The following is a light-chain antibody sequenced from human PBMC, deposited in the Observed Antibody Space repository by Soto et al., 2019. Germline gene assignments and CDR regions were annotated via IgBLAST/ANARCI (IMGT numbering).Light chain of an antibody. CDR3: ISYTGSSTSYV. V-gene: IGLV2-14*01. CDR1: RSDIGSYNY. J-gene: IGLJ1*01. CDR2: GVS. Sequence: QSALTQPACVSWSPGQSITISCSVTRSDIGSYNYVAWYQQFPGKTPKILIYGVSNRPSGVSSRFSGSKSGNTASLTISGLQAEDEADYYCISYTGSSTSYVFGSGTKVTVL.